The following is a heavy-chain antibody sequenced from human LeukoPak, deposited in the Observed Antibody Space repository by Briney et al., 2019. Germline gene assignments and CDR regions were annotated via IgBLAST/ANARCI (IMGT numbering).Heavy chain of an antibody. J-gene: IGHJ6*02. CDR3: AASRTPYYDSSGGYYYGMDV. D-gene: IGHD3-22*01. CDR1: GYTFTGYY. Sequence: ASVKVSCKASGYTFTGYYMHWVRQAPGQGLEWMGRINPNSGGTNYAQKFQGRVTMTRDTSISTAYMELSSLRFEDTAVYYCAASRTPYYDSSGGYYYGMDVWGQGTTVTVSS. CDR2: INPNSGGT. V-gene: IGHV1-2*06.